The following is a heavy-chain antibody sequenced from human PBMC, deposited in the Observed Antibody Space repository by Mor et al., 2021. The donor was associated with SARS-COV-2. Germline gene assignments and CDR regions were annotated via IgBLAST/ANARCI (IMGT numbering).Heavy chain of an antibody. CDR3: ARGATVTRDYYGMDV. Sequence: IGPNSGGTNYAQKFQGRVTMTRDTSISTAYMELSRLRSDETAVYYCARGATVTRDYYGMDVWGQGTTVTVSS. D-gene: IGHD4-17*01. V-gene: IGHV1-2*02. J-gene: IGHJ6*02. CDR2: IGPNSGGT.